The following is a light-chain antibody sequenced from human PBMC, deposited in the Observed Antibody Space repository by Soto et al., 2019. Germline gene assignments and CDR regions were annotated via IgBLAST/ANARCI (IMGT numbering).Light chain of an antibody. CDR3: SSYTSSSLYV. CDR1: SSDVGGYDY. J-gene: IGLJ1*01. CDR2: DVS. V-gene: IGLV2-14*03. Sequence: QSALTQPASVSGSPGQSITISCTGTSSDVGGYDYVSWYQHHPGKAPKLMIYDVSNRPSGVSNRFSGPKSGNTASLTISWLQAEDEADYYCSSYTSSSLYVFGTGTKVTVL.